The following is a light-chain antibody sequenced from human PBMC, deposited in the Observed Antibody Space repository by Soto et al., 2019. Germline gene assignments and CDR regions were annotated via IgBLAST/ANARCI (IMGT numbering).Light chain of an antibody. CDR3: QQVNTCPFT. J-gene: IGKJ4*01. Sequence: AIELTQSPSSLSASVGDRVTITCRAGQVIGSSLAWYHQKPGKPPRVLIYSTSTLSNGVPSRFSGSGSGTDFSLTISSLEPEDFVTYVCQQVNTCPFTFGRGTKVDI. V-gene: IGKV1-13*02. CDR2: STS. CDR1: QVIGSS.